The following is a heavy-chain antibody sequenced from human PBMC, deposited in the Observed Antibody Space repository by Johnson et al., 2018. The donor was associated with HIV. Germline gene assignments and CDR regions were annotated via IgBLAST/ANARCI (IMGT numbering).Heavy chain of an antibody. CDR1: GFTFSSYA. CDR2: ISYDGSNK. Sequence: QVQLVESGGGVVQPGRSLRLSCAASGFTFSSYAMHWVRQAPGKGLEWVAVISYDGSNKYYADSVKGRFTISRDNSKNTLYLQMNSLRGEDTAVYYCARDNVFIGAPNERAFDIWGQGTMVTVSS. D-gene: IGHD1-26*01. V-gene: IGHV3-30*14. J-gene: IGHJ3*02. CDR3: ARDNVFIGAPNERAFDI.